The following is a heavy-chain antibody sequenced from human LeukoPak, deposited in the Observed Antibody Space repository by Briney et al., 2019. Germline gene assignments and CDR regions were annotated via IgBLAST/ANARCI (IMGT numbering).Heavy chain of an antibody. V-gene: IGHV3-53*01. D-gene: IGHD6-13*01. CDR1: GFTVSSNY. J-gene: IGHJ4*02. CDR2: IYSGGST. Sequence: PGGSLRLSCAVSGFTVSSNYMSWVRQAPGKGLEWVSVIYSGGSTYYADSVKGRFTISRDNSKNTLYLQMNSLRAEDTAVYYCARDRGGSSWDYWGQGTLVTVSS. CDR3: ARDRGGSSWDY.